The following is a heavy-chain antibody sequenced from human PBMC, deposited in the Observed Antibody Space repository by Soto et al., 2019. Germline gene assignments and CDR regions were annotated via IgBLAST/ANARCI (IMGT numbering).Heavy chain of an antibody. Sequence: QVQLVQSGAEVKKPGASVTVSCTASGYMFTSYDIGWVRQATGQGLEWMGWMNPNSGNTGYAQNFQGRVTMTSHTSMGTAYMEVSSLRSDDTAVYYCARIPSYDTSGPLDYYYGMDVWGQGTTVTVSS. CDR3: ARIPSYDTSGPLDYYYGMDV. J-gene: IGHJ6*02. V-gene: IGHV1-8*01. D-gene: IGHD3-22*01. CDR1: GYMFTSYD. CDR2: MNPNSGNT.